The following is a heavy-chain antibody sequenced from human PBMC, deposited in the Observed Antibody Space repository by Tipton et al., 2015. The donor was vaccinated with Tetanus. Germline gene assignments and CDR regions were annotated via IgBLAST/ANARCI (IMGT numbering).Heavy chain of an antibody. CDR2: IYPGDSDT. D-gene: IGHD3-10*01. J-gene: IGHJ4*02. CDR3: ARGRRVRGVIGPFEF. CDR1: GYIFNNYW. V-gene: IGHV5-51*01. Sequence: QLVQSGGEVKKPGESLKISCKGSGYIFNNYWIGWVRQKPGKGLEWMGIIYPGDSDTRYSPSLKSRVSISGDTSKNQFSLKLRSVPAADTAVYYCARGRRVRGVIGPFEFWGQGTLVTVSS.